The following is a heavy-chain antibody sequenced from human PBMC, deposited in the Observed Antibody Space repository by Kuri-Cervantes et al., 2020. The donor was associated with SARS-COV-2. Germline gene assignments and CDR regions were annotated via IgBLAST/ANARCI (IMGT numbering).Heavy chain of an antibody. Sequence: GESLKISCAASGFTFRNYAMHWVRQAPGKGLEWVAVIWYDGSNKYYADSVKGRFTISRDNSKNTLYLQMNSLRAEDTAVYYCAREGVVGATTYYYYGMDVWGQGTTVTVSS. J-gene: IGHJ6*02. CDR1: GFTFRNYA. D-gene: IGHD1-26*01. CDR3: AREGVVGATTYYYYGMDV. CDR2: IWYDGSNK. V-gene: IGHV3-33*08.